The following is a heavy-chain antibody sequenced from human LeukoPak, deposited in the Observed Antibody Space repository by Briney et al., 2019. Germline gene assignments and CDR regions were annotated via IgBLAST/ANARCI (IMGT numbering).Heavy chain of an antibody. D-gene: IGHD3-9*01. CDR3: ARGPLLFLTGSGRFDY. Sequence: PSETLSLTCAVYGGSFSGYYWSWIRQPPGKGLEWIGEINHSGSTNYNSSLKSRVTISEYTSKNQFSLKLSSVTAADTAVYYCARGPLLFLTGSGRFDYWGQGTLVTVSS. CDR2: INHSGST. CDR1: GGSFSGYY. J-gene: IGHJ4*02. V-gene: IGHV4-34*01.